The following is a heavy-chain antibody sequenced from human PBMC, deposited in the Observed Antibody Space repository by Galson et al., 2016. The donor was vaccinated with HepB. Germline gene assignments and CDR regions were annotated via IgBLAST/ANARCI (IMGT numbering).Heavy chain of an antibody. CDR2: IIPIFGTG. D-gene: IGHD5-18*01. CDR3: ARVRGYSYGAKYYYYGMDV. Sequence: SVKVSCKASGGIFSSYAISWVRQAPGQGLEWMGGIIPIFGTGDYAQKFQGRVTITADDSTSTAYMELSSLRSEDTAVYYCARVRGYSYGAKYYYYGMDVWGQGTTVTV. J-gene: IGHJ6*02. CDR1: GGIFSSYA. V-gene: IGHV1-69*13.